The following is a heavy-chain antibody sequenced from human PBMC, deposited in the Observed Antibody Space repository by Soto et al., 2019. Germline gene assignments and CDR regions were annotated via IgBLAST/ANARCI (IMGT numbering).Heavy chain of an antibody. CDR1: GFTFSSHA. V-gene: IGHV3-33*01. J-gene: IGHJ4*02. CDR3: ARDPGYSGFDFDY. CDR2: IWYDGSKK. Sequence: SCKASGFTFSSHAMHWVRQAPGKGLEWVAVIWYDGSKKYYGDSVKGRFTVARDDSKSTLSLQMNSLRVEDTAVYYCARDPGYSGFDFDYWGQGTLVTVSS. D-gene: IGHD5-12*01.